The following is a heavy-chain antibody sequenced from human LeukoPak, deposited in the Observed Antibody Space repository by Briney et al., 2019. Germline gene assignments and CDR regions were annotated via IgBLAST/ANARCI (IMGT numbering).Heavy chain of an antibody. D-gene: IGHD3/OR15-3a*01. V-gene: IGHV4-59*01. CDR1: GGSISSYY. CDR3: ARSNPWTGYYYFDY. J-gene: IGHJ4*02. Sequence: SSETLSLTCTVSGGSISSYYWSWIRQPPGKGLEWIGYIYYSGSTNYNPSLKSRVTISVDTSKNQFSLKLSSVTAADTAVYYCARSNPWTGYYYFDYWGPGTLVTVSS. CDR2: IYYSGST.